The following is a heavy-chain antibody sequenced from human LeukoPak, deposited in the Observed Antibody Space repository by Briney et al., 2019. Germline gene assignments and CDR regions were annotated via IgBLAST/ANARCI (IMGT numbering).Heavy chain of an antibody. Sequence: PSETLSLTCTDSGGSVTDYYWSWIRQSPGKGLEWIGYIYYTGTSYNPSLKSRVTISADTSKNQFSLKLISVTAADTAVYYCASRKLGNDYWGQGTLVTVSS. V-gene: IGHV4-59*02. J-gene: IGHJ4*02. D-gene: IGHD7-27*01. CDR1: GGSVTDYY. CDR2: IYYTGT. CDR3: ASRKLGNDY.